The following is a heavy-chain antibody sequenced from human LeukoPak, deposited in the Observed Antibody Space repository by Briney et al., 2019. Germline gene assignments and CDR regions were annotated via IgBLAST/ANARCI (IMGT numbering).Heavy chain of an antibody. CDR1: GYTFSSYC. J-gene: IGHJ4*02. Sequence: GGCLRLSRAASGYTFSSYCMHWVRQAPSKGREWVAVISYDGRKAYYAESVRGRFIISKDNSRKTLYLLMNSLRPEDTAVYYYGGDSIGSDVLFDSWGQGTLVTVSS. CDR3: GGDSIGSDVLFDS. CDR2: ISYDGRKA. V-gene: IGHV3-30*03. D-gene: IGHD3-10*01.